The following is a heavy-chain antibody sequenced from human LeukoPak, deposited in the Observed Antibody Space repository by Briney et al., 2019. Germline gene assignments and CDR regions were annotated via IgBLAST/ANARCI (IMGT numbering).Heavy chain of an antibody. V-gene: IGHV3-33*01. Sequence: PGGSLRLSCAASGFTYSSYGMHWLRQAPGKGLEWVAVIWYDGSNKYYADSVKGRLTISRDNSKNTLYLQMNSLRAEDTAVYYWARGDILTGYWADYWGGGTQVTVSS. D-gene: IGHD3-9*01. CDR3: ARGDILTGYWADY. CDR2: IWYDGSNK. CDR1: GFTYSSYG. J-gene: IGHJ4*02.